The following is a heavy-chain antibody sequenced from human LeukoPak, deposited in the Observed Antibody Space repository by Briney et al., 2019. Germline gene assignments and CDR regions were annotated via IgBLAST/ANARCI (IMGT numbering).Heavy chain of an antibody. V-gene: IGHV1-2*02. CDR3: ARDDSGSYYFDY. Sequence: ASVKVSCKASGYTFTGYYMHWVRQAPGQGLEWMGWINPNSGGTNYAQKFQSRVTMTRDTSISTAYMELSRLRSDDTAVYYCARDDSGSYYFDYWGQGTLSPSPQ. J-gene: IGHJ4*02. CDR2: INPNSGGT. CDR1: GYTFTGYY. D-gene: IGHD1-26*01.